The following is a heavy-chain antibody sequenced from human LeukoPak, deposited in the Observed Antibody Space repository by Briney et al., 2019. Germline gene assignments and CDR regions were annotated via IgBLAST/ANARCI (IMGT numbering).Heavy chain of an antibody. CDR3: ARGRGDYGKKFDP. D-gene: IGHD4-17*01. CDR1: GGSFSGYY. J-gene: IGHJ5*02. Sequence: PSETLSLTCAVYGGSFSGYYWSWIRQPPGKGLEWIGYIYHSGNTYYNQSLKSRVTISVDTSKNQFSLKLSSVTAADTAVYYCARGRGDYGKKFDPWGQGTLVTVSS. CDR2: IYHSGNT. V-gene: IGHV4-34*01.